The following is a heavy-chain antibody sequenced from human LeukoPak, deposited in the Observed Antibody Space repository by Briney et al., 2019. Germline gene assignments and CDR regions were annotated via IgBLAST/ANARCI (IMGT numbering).Heavy chain of an antibody. D-gene: IGHD3-10*01. CDR1: GGSFSGYY. J-gene: IGHJ4*02. CDR2: INHSGST. Sequence: SETLSLTCAVYGGSFSGYYWSWIRQPPGKGLEWIGEINHSGSTNYNPSLKSRVTISVDTSKNQLSMKLSSVTAADTAVYYCARPYYGSGDSDYWGQGTLVTVSS. CDR3: ARPYYGSGDSDY. V-gene: IGHV4-34*01.